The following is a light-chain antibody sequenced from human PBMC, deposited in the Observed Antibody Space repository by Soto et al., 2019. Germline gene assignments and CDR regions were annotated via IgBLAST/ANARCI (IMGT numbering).Light chain of an antibody. CDR1: QSVSNNY. J-gene: IGKJ2*01. CDR3: QQYASSPPYT. V-gene: IGKV3-20*01. CDR2: GSS. Sequence: EVVLTQSPGTLSLSPGERATLSCRASQSVSNNYLAWYQQKPGQSPKPLIFGSSARATGIPDRISGSGSGTDFTLTSSRLEPEDFAVYFCQQYASSPPYTFGQGTKLEIK.